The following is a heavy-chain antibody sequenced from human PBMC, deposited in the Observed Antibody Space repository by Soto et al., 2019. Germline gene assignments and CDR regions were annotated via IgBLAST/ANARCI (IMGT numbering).Heavy chain of an antibody. CDR3: ASEWNYDSGSCYYGEDYYYYGMDV. J-gene: IGHJ6*02. CDR2: IIPIFGTA. V-gene: IGHV1-69*01. D-gene: IGHD3-3*01. Sequence: QVQLVQSGAEVKKPGSSVKVSCKASGGTFRSYAISWVRQDPGQGLEWMGGIIPIFGTANYAQKFQGRVTLTADESTSSAYMELRSLRSEDTAVYYSASEWNYDSGSCYYGEDYYYYGMDVWGQGTTVTVSS. CDR1: GGTFRSYA.